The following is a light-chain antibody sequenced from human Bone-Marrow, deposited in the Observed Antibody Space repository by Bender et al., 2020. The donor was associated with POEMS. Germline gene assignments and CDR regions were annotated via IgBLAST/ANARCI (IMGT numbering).Light chain of an antibody. CDR1: SSNIGFNY. V-gene: IGLV1-40*01. J-gene: IGLJ3*02. CDR3: QSYDNSLGGWV. CDR2: GYN. Sequence: QSVLTQPPSVSGTPGQRVTISCSGSSSNIGFNYVYWYQQLPGTAPKLLIYGYNNRPSGVPDRFSGSKSGTSASLAITGLQAEDEGDYYCQSYDNSLGGWVFGGGTKLTVL.